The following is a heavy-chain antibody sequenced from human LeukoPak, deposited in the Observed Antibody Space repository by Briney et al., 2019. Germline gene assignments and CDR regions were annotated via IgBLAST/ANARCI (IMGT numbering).Heavy chain of an antibody. V-gene: IGHV4-34*01. Sequence: SETLSLTCAVYGGSFSGYYWSWIRQPPGKGLEWIGEINHSGSTNYNPSLKSRVTMSVDTSKNQFSLKLSSVTAADTAVYYCARGRRDYLYYYYYMDVWGKGTTVTVSS. D-gene: IGHD4-11*01. CDR3: ARGRRDYLYYYYYMDV. J-gene: IGHJ6*03. CDR1: GGSFSGYY. CDR2: INHSGST.